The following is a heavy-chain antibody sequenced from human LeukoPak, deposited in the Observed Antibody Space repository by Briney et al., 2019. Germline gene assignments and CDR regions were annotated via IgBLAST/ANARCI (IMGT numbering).Heavy chain of an antibody. CDR3: ARGLVAVAEYFQH. Sequence: SQTLSLTCAVSGGSISSGGYSWSWIRQPPGKGLEWIGYIYHSGSTYYNPSLKSRVTISVDRSKNQFSLKLSSVTAADTAVYYCARGLVAVAEYFQHWGQGTLVTVSS. J-gene: IGHJ1*01. CDR2: IYHSGST. D-gene: IGHD6-19*01. CDR1: GGSISSGGYS. V-gene: IGHV4-30-2*01.